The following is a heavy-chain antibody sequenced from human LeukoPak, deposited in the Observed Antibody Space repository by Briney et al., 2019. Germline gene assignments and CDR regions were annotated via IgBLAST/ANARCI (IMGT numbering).Heavy chain of an antibody. J-gene: IGHJ4*02. Sequence: GGSLRLSCAVSGITLSNYGMSWVRQAPGKGLEWVAGISDSGGRTNYADSVKGRFTISRDNPKNTLYPKMNSLRAEDTAVYFCAKRGVVIRVILVGFNKEAYYFDSWGQGALVTVSS. CDR2: ISDSGGRT. CDR1: GITLSNYG. V-gene: IGHV3-23*01. CDR3: AKRGVVIRVILVGFNKEAYYFDS. D-gene: IGHD3-22*01.